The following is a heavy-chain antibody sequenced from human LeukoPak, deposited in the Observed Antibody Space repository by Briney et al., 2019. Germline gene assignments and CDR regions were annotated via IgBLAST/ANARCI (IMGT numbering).Heavy chain of an antibody. J-gene: IGHJ4*02. CDR3: AKPSVGYCSNTTCPGYFAY. V-gene: IGHV3-30*02. D-gene: IGHD2-2*01. CDR2: IRYDGSNK. Sequence: GGSLRLSCAASGFTFSDYGIHWVRQAPGKGLEWVAFIRYDGSNKYYADSVEGRFTISRDNSRNTLYLQMNSLRAEDTAVYYCAKPSVGYCSNTTCPGYFAYWGQGTLVTVSS. CDR1: GFTFSDYG.